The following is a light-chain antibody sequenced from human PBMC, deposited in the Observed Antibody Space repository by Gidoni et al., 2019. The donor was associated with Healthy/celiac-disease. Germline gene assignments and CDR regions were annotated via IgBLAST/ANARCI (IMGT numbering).Light chain of an antibody. J-gene: IGKJ3*01. CDR2: AAS. CDR1: PDISNY. Sequence: DIQMTQPPSSLSASVGNRGTITCRSRPDISNYLAWYQQKPGKVPNLLIYAASTLQSGVPSRFSGSGSGTDFTLTISSLPPEDVATYYCQQYSSAPPFTFGPGTKVDIK. V-gene: IGKV1-27*01. CDR3: QQYSSAPPFT.